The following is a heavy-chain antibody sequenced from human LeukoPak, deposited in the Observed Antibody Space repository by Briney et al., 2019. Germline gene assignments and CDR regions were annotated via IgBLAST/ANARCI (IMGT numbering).Heavy chain of an antibody. D-gene: IGHD3-10*01. CDR3: ARDRPGSYWYFDL. V-gene: IGHV4-30-2*01. CDR2: IYHSGST. J-gene: IGHJ2*01. Sequence: PSETLSLTCAVSGGSISSGGYSWSWIRQPPGKGLEWIGYIYHSGSTYYNPSLKSRVTISIDTSKNYFSLKLNSVIAADTAVYYCARDRPGSYWYFDLWGRGTLVTVSS. CDR1: GGSISSGGYS.